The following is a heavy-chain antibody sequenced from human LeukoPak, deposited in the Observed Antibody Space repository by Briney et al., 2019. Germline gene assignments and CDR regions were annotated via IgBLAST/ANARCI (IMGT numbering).Heavy chain of an antibody. D-gene: IGHD2-15*01. V-gene: IGHV4-31*03. CDR1: GGSISSGGYY. CDR3: ALGYCGGGSCYAREYFQH. Sequence: SETLSLTCTVSGGSISSGGYYWTWIRQHPGKGLEWIRYIYYSGSTYYNPSLKSRVTISVDTSKNQFSLRLSSVTAADTAVYYCALGYCGGGSCYAREYFQHWGQGTLVTVSS. J-gene: IGHJ1*01. CDR2: IYYSGST.